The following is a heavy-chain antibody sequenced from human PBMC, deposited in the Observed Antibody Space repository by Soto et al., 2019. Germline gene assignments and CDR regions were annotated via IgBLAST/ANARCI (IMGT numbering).Heavy chain of an antibody. D-gene: IGHD6-6*01. CDR1: GYTFTGYY. CDR3: ARDYDIAARYDAFDI. J-gene: IGHJ3*02. V-gene: IGHV1-2*04. CDR2: INPNSGCT. Sequence: ASVKVSCKASGYTFTGYYMHRVRQAPGQGLEWMGLINPNSGCTNYAQKFQGWVTMTRDTSISTAYMELSRLRSYDTAVYYCARDYDIAARYDAFDIWGQGTMVTVSS.